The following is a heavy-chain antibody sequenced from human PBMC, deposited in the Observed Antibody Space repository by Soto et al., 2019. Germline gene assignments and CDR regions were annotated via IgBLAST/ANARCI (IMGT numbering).Heavy chain of an antibody. CDR3: ARDGNAVVPAATIDY. J-gene: IGHJ4*02. D-gene: IGHD2-2*01. Sequence: GGSLRLSCAASGFTFSSYGMHWVRQAPGKGLEWVAVIWYDGSNKYYADSVKGRFTISRDNSKNTLYLQMNSLRAEDTAVYYCARDGNAVVPAATIDYWGQGTLVTVSS. V-gene: IGHV3-33*01. CDR1: GFTFSSYG. CDR2: IWYDGSNK.